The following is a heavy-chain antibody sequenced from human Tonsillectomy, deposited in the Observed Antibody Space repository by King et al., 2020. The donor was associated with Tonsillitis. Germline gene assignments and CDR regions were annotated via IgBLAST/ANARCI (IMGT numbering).Heavy chain of an antibody. CDR3: ARVQYYYDSVDYPRMYGLDV. V-gene: IGHV1-46*03. Sequence: VQLVESGAEVKKSGASVKVSCKASGYTFTSYFIHWVRQAPGQGLEWMGIINPSGGSTNYAKKFQDRVAMTRDTSTSTVYMELSSLRSEDTAVYYCARVQYYYDSVDYPRMYGLDVWGQETAVTVSS. D-gene: IGHD3-22*01. J-gene: IGHJ6*02. CDR2: INPSGGST. CDR1: GYTFTSYF.